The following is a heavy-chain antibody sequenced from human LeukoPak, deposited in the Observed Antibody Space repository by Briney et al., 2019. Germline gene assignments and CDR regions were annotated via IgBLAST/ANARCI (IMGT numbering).Heavy chain of an antibody. Sequence: QPGRSLRLSCTASGFTFGDYAMSWVRQAPGKGLEWVGFIRSKAYGGTTEYAASVKGRFTISRDDSKSIAYLQMNSLKTEDTAVYYCTRDAENCGGDCYSDYWGQGTLVTVSS. CDR2: IRSKAYGGTT. D-gene: IGHD2-21*02. CDR1: GFTFGDYA. J-gene: IGHJ4*02. CDR3: TRDAENCGGDCYSDY. V-gene: IGHV3-49*04.